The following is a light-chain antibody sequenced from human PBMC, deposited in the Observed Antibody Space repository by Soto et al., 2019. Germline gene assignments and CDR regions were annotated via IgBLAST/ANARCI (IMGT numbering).Light chain of an antibody. V-gene: IGKV3-11*01. CDR3: QQRSNWWT. CDR2: DAS. CDR1: QSVKTF. J-gene: IGKJ1*01. Sequence: TVLTQAPAALRFCRWEMSPLAPRASQSVKTFLVWYQQRPGQPPRLLIHDASRRAAGIPARFSGSGFGTDFTLTISSLEPEDFAVYYCQQRSNWWTFGQGTKVDI.